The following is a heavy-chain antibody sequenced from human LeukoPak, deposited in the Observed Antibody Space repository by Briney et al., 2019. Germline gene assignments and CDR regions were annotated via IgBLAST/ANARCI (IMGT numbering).Heavy chain of an antibody. V-gene: IGHV1-18*01. Sequence: ASVKVSCKASSYTFTSYGISWVRQAPGQGLEWMGWISAYNGNTNYAQKLQGRVTMTTDTSTSTAYMELRSLRSDDTAVYYCARQYYYGSGSPRFRLDVWGKGTTVTISS. D-gene: IGHD3-10*01. J-gene: IGHJ6*04. CDR3: ARQYYYGSGSPRFRLDV. CDR2: ISAYNGNT. CDR1: SYTFTSYG.